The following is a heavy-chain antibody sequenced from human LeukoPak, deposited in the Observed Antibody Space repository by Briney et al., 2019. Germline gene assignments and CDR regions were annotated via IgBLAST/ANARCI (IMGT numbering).Heavy chain of an antibody. CDR2: IYTDGST. J-gene: IGHJ4*02. CDR3: ARLTVSGQLDY. V-gene: IGHV3-66*01. Sequence: GGSLRLSCAASGLTLSSNYMIWVRQAPGKGLEWVSVIYTDGSTYYADSVKGRFTISRDNSKTTLHLQMNSLRVEDTAVYYCARLTVSGQLDYWGQGTLVTVSS. CDR1: GLTLSSNY. D-gene: IGHD6-19*01.